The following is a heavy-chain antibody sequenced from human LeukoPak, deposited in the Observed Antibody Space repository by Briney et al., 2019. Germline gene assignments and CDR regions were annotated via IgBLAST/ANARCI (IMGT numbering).Heavy chain of an antibody. CDR1: GFTFSSYA. D-gene: IGHD6-19*01. CDR2: ISYDGSNK. J-gene: IGHJ4*02. V-gene: IGHV3-30-3*01. Sequence: GGSLRLSCAASGFTFSSYAMHWVRQAPGKGLEWVAVISYDGSNKYYADSVKGRFTISRDNSKNTLYLQMNSLRAEDTAVYYCAKDQSGLAVAGADYWGQGTLVTVSS. CDR3: AKDQSGLAVAGADY.